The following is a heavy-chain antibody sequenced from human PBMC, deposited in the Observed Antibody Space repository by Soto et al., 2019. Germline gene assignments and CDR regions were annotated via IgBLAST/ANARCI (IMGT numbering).Heavy chain of an antibody. V-gene: IGHV3-21*01. CDR2: ISSSSSYI. CDR1: GFTFSSYS. CDR3: AKTLQRYSIAAAGWFDP. D-gene: IGHD6-13*01. Sequence: PGGSLRLSCAASGFTFSSYSMNWVRQAPGKGLEWVSSISSSSSYIYYADSVKGRFTISRDNAKNSLYLQMNSLRAEDTAVYYCAKTLQRYSIAAAGWFDPWGQGTLVTVSS. J-gene: IGHJ5*02.